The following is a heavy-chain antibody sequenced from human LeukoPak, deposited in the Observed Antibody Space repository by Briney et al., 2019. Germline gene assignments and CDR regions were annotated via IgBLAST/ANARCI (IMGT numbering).Heavy chain of an antibody. J-gene: IGHJ4*02. Sequence: PGGSLRLSCAASGFTFRSYSMNWVRQAPGKGLEWVSYISSSSSAIYYADSVKGRFTISRDNAKNSLYLQMSSLRAEDTALYYCAGEPRGTHVYDYWGQGTLVTVSS. D-gene: IGHD1-26*01. CDR1: GFTFRSYS. CDR2: ISSSSSAI. V-gene: IGHV3-48*04. CDR3: AGEPRGTHVYDY.